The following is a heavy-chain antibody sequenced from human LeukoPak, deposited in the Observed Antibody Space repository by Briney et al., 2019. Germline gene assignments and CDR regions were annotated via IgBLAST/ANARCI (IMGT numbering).Heavy chain of an antibody. D-gene: IGHD3-22*01. Sequence: GGSLRLSCAASGFTFSSFSMNWVRQAPGKGLEWVSSISSSSSYIYYADSVKGRFTISRDNAKNSLYLQMNSLRAEDTAVYYCAREHYYDSSGYDYWGQGTLVTVSS. V-gene: IGHV3-21*01. CDR1: GFTFSSFS. CDR2: ISSSSSYI. CDR3: AREHYYDSSGYDY. J-gene: IGHJ4*02.